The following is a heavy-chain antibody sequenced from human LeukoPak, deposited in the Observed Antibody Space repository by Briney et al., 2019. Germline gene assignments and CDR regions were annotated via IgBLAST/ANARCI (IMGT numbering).Heavy chain of an antibody. CDR1: GGSFSGYY. V-gene: IGHV4-34*01. D-gene: IGHD6-13*01. J-gene: IGHJ4*02. Sequence: SETLSLTCAVYGGSFSGYYWSWIRQPPGKGLEWIGEMNHSGSSNYNPSLKSRVHISVDTSKNQFSLKLRPVTGADTAVYYCARTGVGNGYSSSSDYWGQGILVSVSS. CDR3: ARTGVGNGYSSSSDY. CDR2: MNHSGSS.